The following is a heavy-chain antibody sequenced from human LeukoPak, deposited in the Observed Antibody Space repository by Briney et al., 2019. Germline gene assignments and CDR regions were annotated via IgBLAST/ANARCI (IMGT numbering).Heavy chain of an antibody. D-gene: IGHD4-17*01. CDR2: IYYSGST. J-gene: IGHJ6*03. Sequence: PSETLSLTCTVSGGSISSYYWSWIRQPPGKGLEWIGYIYYSGSTSYNPSLKSRVTISVDTSKNQFSLKLSSVTAADTAVYYCARGYGDYTTYYYYYMDVWGKGTTVTISS. V-gene: IGHV4-59*01. CDR3: ARGYGDYTTYYYYYMDV. CDR1: GGSISSYY.